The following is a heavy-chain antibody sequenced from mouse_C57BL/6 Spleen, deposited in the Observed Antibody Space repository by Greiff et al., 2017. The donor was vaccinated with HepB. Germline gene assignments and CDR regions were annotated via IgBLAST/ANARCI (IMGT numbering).Heavy chain of an antibody. V-gene: IGHV1-64*01. CDR3: ARSPHGSSMDY. D-gene: IGHD1-1*01. Sequence: QVQLQQPGAELVKPGASVKLSCKASGYTFTSYWMHWVKQRPGQGLEWIGMIHPNSGSTNYNEKFKSKATLTVDKSSSTAYMQLSSLTSEDSAVYYCARSPHGSSMDYWGQGTSVTVSS. J-gene: IGHJ4*01. CDR1: GYTFTSYW. CDR2: IHPNSGST.